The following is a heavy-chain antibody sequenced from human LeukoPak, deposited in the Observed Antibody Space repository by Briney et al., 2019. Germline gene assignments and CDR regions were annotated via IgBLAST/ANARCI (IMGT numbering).Heavy chain of an antibody. CDR1: GFTFSSYG. CDR3: AKGAYGSGSYLWRYYYYMDV. Sequence: GRSLRLSCAASGFTFSSYGMHWVRQAPGKGLEWVAVVSYDGSNTYYADSVKGRFTISRDNSKNTLYLQMNSLRAEDTAVYYCAKGAYGSGSYLWRYYYYMDVWGKGTTVTISS. CDR2: VSYDGSNT. V-gene: IGHV3-30*18. D-gene: IGHD3-10*01. J-gene: IGHJ6*03.